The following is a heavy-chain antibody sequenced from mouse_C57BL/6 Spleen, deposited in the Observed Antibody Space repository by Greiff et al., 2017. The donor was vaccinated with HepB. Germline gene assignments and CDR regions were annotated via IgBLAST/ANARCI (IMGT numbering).Heavy chain of an antibody. Sequence: EVNVVESGGDLVKPGGSLKLSCAASGFTFSSYGMSWVRQTPDKRLEWVATISSGGSYTYYPDSVKGRFTISRDNAKNTLYLQMSSLKSEDTAMYYWASEDPWFAYWGQGTLVTVSA. V-gene: IGHV5-6*01. CDR3: ASEDPWFAY. J-gene: IGHJ3*01. CDR2: ISSGGSYT. CDR1: GFTFSSYG.